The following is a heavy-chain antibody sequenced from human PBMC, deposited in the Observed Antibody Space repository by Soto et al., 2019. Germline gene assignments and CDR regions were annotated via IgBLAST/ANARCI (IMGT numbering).Heavy chain of an antibody. V-gene: IGHV3-30*14. CDR3: AKDEIQPRLPYFDW. CDR2: ISYDGSNK. D-gene: IGHD5-18*01. CDR1: GFTFSSYA. Sequence: QVQLVESGGGVVQPGRSLRLSCAASGFTFSSYAMHWVRQAPGKGLEWVAVISYDGSNKYYADSVKGRFTISRDNSKNPLYLQMTTPGTEATPVYYCAKDEIQPRLPYFDWEGNRTLVAV. J-gene: IGHJ4*01.